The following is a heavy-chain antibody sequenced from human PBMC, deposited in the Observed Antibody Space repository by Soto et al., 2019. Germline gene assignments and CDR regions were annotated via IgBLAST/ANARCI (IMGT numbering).Heavy chain of an antibody. CDR1: GFTVTSNG. CDR2: ISPNGQGI. Sequence: EVKLLESGGGLVQPGGSLRLYCGVSGFTVTSNGVSWVRQAPGKGLEWVSAISPNGQGIWYADSVKGRFTISRDISRNTVFLQMDSLRAEDTAVYFCAKDRKYPRDYFHYWGQGTLVTVSS. CDR3: AKDRKYPRDYFHY. V-gene: IGHV3-23*01. D-gene: IGHD6-6*01. J-gene: IGHJ4*02.